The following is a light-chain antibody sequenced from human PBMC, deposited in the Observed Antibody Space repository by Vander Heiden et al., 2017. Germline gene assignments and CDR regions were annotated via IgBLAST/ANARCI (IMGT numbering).Light chain of an antibody. Sequence: PGERATLSCRASQSVRGNYLAWYQQRPGQAPRLLIYGASSRATGIPDRFRGSWSGTDFTLTVSRLEPEDFAVYYCQQDAISRTFGQGTKVEV. CDR3: QQDAISRT. CDR2: GAS. V-gene: IGKV3-20*01. CDR1: QSVRGNY. J-gene: IGKJ1*01.